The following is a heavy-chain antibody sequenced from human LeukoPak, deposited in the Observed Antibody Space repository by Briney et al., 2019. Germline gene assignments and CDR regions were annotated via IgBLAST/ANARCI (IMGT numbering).Heavy chain of an antibody. CDR3: ARGDLWVPNELEYYYGMDV. Sequence: SPETLSLTCAVSGGSVSSGSYYWSWIRQPPGKGLEWIGYIYYSGSTNYNPSLKSRVTISVDTSKNQFSLKLSSVTAADTAVYYCARGDLWVPNELEYYYGMDVWGQGTTVTVSS. CDR1: GGSVSSGSYY. J-gene: IGHJ6*02. D-gene: IGHD1-1*01. V-gene: IGHV4-61*01. CDR2: IYYSGST.